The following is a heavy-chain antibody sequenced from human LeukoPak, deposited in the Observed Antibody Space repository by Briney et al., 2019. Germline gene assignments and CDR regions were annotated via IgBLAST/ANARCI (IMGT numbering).Heavy chain of an antibody. CDR3: AKDLRFLEWFFDY. V-gene: IGHV3-23*01. J-gene: IGHJ4*02. CDR1: GFTFSSYV. CDR2: ISGSGGST. Sequence: GGSLRLSCAASGFTFSSYVMSWVRQAPGKGLEWVSAISGSGGSTYYADSVKGRFTISRDNSKNTLYLQMNSLRAEDTAVYYCAKDLRFLEWFFDYWGQGTLVIVSS. D-gene: IGHD3-3*01.